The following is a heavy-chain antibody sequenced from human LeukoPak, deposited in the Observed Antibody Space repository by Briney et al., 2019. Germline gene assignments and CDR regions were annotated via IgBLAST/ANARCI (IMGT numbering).Heavy chain of an antibody. J-gene: IGHJ4*02. Sequence: SQTLSLTCTVSGGSISSGDYYWSWICQPPGKGLEWIGYIYYSGSTYYNPSLKSRVTISVDTSKNQFSLKLSSVTAADTAVYYCASEQGDILTGVIDYWGQGTLVTVSS. D-gene: IGHD3-9*01. CDR3: ASEQGDILTGVIDY. CDR2: IYYSGST. CDR1: GGSISSGDYY. V-gene: IGHV4-30-4*01.